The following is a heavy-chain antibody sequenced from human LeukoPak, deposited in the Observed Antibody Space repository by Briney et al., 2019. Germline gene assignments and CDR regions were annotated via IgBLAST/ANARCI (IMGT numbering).Heavy chain of an antibody. Sequence: GGSLRLSCTASGFTFGDYAMSWVRQAPGKGLEWVGFIRSKAYGGTTEYAASVKGGFTISRDDSKSIAYLQMNSLKTEDTAVYYCTRDRGSYGMDVWGQGTTVTVSS. V-gene: IGHV3-49*04. CDR1: GFTFGDYA. D-gene: IGHD5-12*01. CDR2: IRSKAYGGTT. J-gene: IGHJ6*02. CDR3: TRDRGSYGMDV.